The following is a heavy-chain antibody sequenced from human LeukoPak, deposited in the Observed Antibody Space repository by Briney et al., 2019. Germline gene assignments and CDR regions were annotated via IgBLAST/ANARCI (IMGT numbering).Heavy chain of an antibody. CDR1: GGSISSYY. CDR2: IYYSGST. V-gene: IGHV4-59*01. Sequence: PSETLSLTCTVSGGSISSYYWSWIRQPPGKGLEWIGYIYYSGSTNYNPSLKSRVTISVDTSKNQFSLKLSSVTAADTAVYYCARERRVGDFDYWGQGTLVTVSP. D-gene: IGHD2-15*01. CDR3: ARERRVGDFDY. J-gene: IGHJ4*02.